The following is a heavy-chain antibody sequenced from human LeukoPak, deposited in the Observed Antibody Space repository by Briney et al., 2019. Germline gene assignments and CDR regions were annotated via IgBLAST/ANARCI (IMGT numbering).Heavy chain of an antibody. CDR1: GFTFSSSS. CDR2: ISSSGRYI. D-gene: IGHD4/OR15-4a*01. J-gene: IGHJ5*01. CDR3: AKSLTPDRDWFDS. Sequence: GGSLRLSCAASGFTFSSSSMNWVRQAPGKGLEWVSSISSSGRYIYFADSVKGRFTISRDNAKNSVSLQMNSLRGEDTAVYYCAKSLTPDRDWFDSWGQGTLVIVSS. V-gene: IGHV3-21*01.